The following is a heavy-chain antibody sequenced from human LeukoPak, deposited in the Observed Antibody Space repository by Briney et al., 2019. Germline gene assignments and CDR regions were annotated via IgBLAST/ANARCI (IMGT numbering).Heavy chain of an antibody. J-gene: IGHJ6*03. V-gene: IGHV1-8*03. CDR2: MNPNSGNT. CDR3: ARGHTGSGWLYYYYYYMDV. Sequence: ASVKVSCKASGYTFTSYDINWVRQATGQGLEWMGWMNPNSGNTGYAQKFQGRVTITRNTSISTAYMELSSLRSEDTAVYYCARGHTGSGWLYYYYYYMDVWGKGTTVTVSS. D-gene: IGHD6-19*01. CDR1: GYTFTSYD.